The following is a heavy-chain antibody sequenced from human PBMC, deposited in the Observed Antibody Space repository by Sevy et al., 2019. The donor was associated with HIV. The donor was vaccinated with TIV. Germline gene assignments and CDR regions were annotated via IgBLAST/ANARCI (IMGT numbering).Heavy chain of an antibody. CDR2: ISSSGTTI. V-gene: IGHV3-11*04. CDR3: ALERLSSNVAEYFQN. D-gene: IGHD1-1*01. Sequence: GGSLRLSCAASGFVFRDSYMNWIRQAPGKGLESVAFISSSGTTISYADSVKGRFIISRDNAKRSLYLQMNSLRAEDTAVYCCALERLSSNVAEYFQNWGQGTLVTVSS. J-gene: IGHJ1*01. CDR1: GFVFRDSY.